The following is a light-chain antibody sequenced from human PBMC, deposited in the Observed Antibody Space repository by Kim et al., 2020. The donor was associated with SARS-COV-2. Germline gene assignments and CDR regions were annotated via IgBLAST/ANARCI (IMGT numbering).Light chain of an antibody. Sequence: SPGERATLSCRASQTVASTYLAWYQQTPGRAPRLLIYGASNRATGIPDRFSGSGSGTDFTLTISRLEPEDFAVYYCQQYGSSPLTFGGGTKVDIK. J-gene: IGKJ4*01. CDR3: QQYGSSPLT. CDR1: QTVASTY. CDR2: GAS. V-gene: IGKV3-20*01.